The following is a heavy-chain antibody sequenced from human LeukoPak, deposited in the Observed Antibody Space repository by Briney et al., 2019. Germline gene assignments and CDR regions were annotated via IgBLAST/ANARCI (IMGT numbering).Heavy chain of an antibody. J-gene: IGHJ4*02. CDR3: ARDRGSYYSTGFFDY. Sequence: WAGGSLRLSCAASGFTFDDYGMSWVRQAPRKGLEWVSGINWNGGSTGYADSVKGRFTISRDNAKNSLYLQMNSLRAEDTALYYCARDRGSYYSTGFFDYWGQGTLVTVSS. CDR2: INWNGGST. V-gene: IGHV3-20*04. D-gene: IGHD1-26*01. CDR1: GFTFDDYG.